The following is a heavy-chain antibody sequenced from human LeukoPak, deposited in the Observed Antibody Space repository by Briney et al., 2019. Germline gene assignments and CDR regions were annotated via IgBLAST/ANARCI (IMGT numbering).Heavy chain of an antibody. Sequence: SETLSLTCTVSGGSISSYYWGWIRQPPGKGLEWIGSIYHSGSTYYNPSLKSRVTISVDTSKNQFSLKLSSVTAADTAVYYCARGSGWPANDYWGQGTLVTVSS. CDR1: GGSISSYY. CDR3: ARGSGWPANDY. J-gene: IGHJ4*02. D-gene: IGHD6-19*01. CDR2: IYHSGST. V-gene: IGHV4-38-2*02.